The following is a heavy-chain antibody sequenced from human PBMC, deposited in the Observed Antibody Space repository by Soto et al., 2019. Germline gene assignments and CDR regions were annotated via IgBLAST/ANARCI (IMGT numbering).Heavy chain of an antibody. CDR2: INHSGST. CDR3: ARGYRGGNSRWFDP. V-gene: IGHV4-34*01. D-gene: IGHD2-21*02. CDR1: GGSFSGYY. Sequence: QVQLQQWGAGLLKPSETLSLTCAVYGGSFSGYYWSWIRQPPGKGLEWIGEINHSGSTNYNPSLKSRVTIPVDTSKNQFSLKLSSVTAADTAVYYCARGYRGGNSRWFDPWGQGTLVTVSS. J-gene: IGHJ5*02.